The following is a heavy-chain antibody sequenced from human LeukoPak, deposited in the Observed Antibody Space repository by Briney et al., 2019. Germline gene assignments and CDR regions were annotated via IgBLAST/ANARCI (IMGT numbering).Heavy chain of an antibody. CDR1: GFTFSSQA. CDR3: AKDPYGTRYFDY. CDR2: LSGSGYNT. V-gene: IGHV3-23*01. D-gene: IGHD2-2*01. J-gene: IGHJ4*02. Sequence: GGSLRLSCAACGFTFSSQALSWVRQAPGKGLEGVSSLSGSGYNTYYADSVKGRFTISRDNSKNTVYLQMNSLRAEDTAVYYCAKDPYGTRYFDYWGQGTLVTVSS.